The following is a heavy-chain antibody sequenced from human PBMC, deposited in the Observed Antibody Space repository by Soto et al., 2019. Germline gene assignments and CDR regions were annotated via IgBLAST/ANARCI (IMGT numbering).Heavy chain of an antibody. CDR1: GGSFSGYY. Sequence: QVQLQQWGAGLLKPSETLSLTCAVYGGSFSGYYWSWIRQPPGKGLEWIGEINHSGSTNYNPSLKRRVTRSLDTYKTQFALKLSSVAAADTAVYYCARGGSGSYRGRLDYWGQGPLVTVSS. J-gene: IGHJ4*02. V-gene: IGHV4-34*01. D-gene: IGHD3-10*01. CDR3: ARGGSGSYRGRLDY. CDR2: INHSGST.